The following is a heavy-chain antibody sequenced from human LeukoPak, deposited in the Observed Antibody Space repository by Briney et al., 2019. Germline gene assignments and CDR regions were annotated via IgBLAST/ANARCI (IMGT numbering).Heavy chain of an antibody. J-gene: IGHJ3*02. D-gene: IGHD2-21*02. CDR1: GFTFSSYV. Sequence: GGSLRLSCAVSGFTFSSYVMSWVRQAPGKGLEWVGRIKSKTDGETTDYAAPVKGRFTISRDDSKNTLYLQMNSLKTEDTAVYYCTTVWNCGGDCSDAFDIWGQGTMVTVSS. V-gene: IGHV3-15*01. CDR2: IKSKTDGETT. CDR3: TTVWNCGGDCSDAFDI.